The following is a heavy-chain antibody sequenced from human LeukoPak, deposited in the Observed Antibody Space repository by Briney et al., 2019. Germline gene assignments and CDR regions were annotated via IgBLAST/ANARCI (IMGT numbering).Heavy chain of an antibody. Sequence: PSETLSLTCTVSGGSISSSSYCWGWIRQPPGKGLEWIGTIYYSGSTYYNPSLKSRVTISVDTSKNQFSLKLSSVTAADTAVYYCARTGSGSAISEFDYWGQGTLVTVSS. D-gene: IGHD3-10*01. V-gene: IGHV4-39*07. CDR3: ARTGSGSAISEFDY. CDR2: IYYSGST. J-gene: IGHJ4*02. CDR1: GGSISSSSYC.